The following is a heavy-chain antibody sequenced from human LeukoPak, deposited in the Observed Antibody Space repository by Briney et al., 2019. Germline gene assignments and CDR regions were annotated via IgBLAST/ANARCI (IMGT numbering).Heavy chain of an antibody. CDR1: GFTFDDYT. CDR2: ISWDGGST. CDR3: AKDSGWYYFDY. D-gene: IGHD6-19*01. Sequence: QPGGSLRLSCAASGFTFDDYTMHWVRHAPGKGLEWVSLISWDGGSTYYADSVKGRFTISRDNSKNSLYLQMNSLRTEDTALYYCAKDSGWYYFDYWGQGTLVTVSS. J-gene: IGHJ4*02. V-gene: IGHV3-43*01.